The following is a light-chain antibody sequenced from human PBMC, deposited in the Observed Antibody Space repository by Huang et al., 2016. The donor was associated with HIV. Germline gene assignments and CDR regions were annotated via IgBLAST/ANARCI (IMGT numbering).Light chain of an antibody. CDR3: QQRSNWPPLT. Sequence: EIVLTQSPATLSLSPGERATISCRASPSVSSYLAWYQQKPGQAPRLLIYDASNRATGIPARFSGSGSGTDFTLTISSLEPEDFAVYYCQQRSNWPPLTFGGGTKVEIK. CDR1: PSVSSY. CDR2: DAS. J-gene: IGKJ4*01. V-gene: IGKV3-11*01.